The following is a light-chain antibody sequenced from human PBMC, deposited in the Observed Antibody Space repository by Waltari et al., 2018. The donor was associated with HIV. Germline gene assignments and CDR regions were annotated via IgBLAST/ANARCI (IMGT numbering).Light chain of an antibody. CDR1: SRHVGGYNY. Sequence: QSALTQPASVSGSPGQSITLSCHGTSRHVGGYNYVSWYQRHPGQAPKLIIYYVSNRPSGVSNRFSGSKSGNRASLTISGLQAEDEADYYCSSYTSSSTRVFGGGTTVTVL. J-gene: IGLJ3*02. CDR2: YVS. V-gene: IGLV2-14*03. CDR3: SSYTSSSTRV.